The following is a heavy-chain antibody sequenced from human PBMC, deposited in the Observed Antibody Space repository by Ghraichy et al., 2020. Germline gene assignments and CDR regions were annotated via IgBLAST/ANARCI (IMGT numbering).Heavy chain of an antibody. Sequence: GESLNISCAASGFTFHDYGMDWVRQAPGKGLEWVSGINWNGDITNYAASVKGRFTISRDNAKNSQFLQMNSLRAEDTALYHCERGGFHDALDMWGQGTLVTVSS. CDR2: INWNGDIT. V-gene: IGHV3-20*01. D-gene: IGHD3-10*01. J-gene: IGHJ3*02. CDR3: ERGGFHDALDM. CDR1: GFTFHDYG.